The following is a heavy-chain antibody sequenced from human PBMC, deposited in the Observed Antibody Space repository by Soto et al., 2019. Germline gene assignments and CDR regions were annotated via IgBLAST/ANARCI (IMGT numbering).Heavy chain of an antibody. J-gene: IGHJ3*02. CDR3: ARRHRQKHNVVVTAMRGPHRIGHDAFDI. CDR1: GYSFTSYW. D-gene: IGHD2-21*02. CDR2: LDPSDSYT. Sequence: EVQLVQSGAEVKKPGESLRISCKGSGYSFTSYWISWVHQMPGKGLEWMGRLDPSDSYTNYSPSFQGHVTIPADKSISTAYLQWSSLKASDTAMDYCARRHRQKHNVVVTAMRGPHRIGHDAFDIWGQGTMVTVSS. V-gene: IGHV5-10-1*01.